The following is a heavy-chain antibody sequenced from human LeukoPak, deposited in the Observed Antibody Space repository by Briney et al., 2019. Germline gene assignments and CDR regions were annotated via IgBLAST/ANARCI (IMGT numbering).Heavy chain of an antibody. V-gene: IGHV2-5*01. Sequence: SGPTLVNPTQTLTLTCTFSGFSLRTSDVAVGWIRQPPGKALEWLALIYWNDVKRYSPSLKSRLTITKDTSKNQVVLTMINMDPVDTATYYCARGQVFDYWGQGILVAVSS. CDR2: IYWNDVK. D-gene: IGHD3-10*01. J-gene: IGHJ4*02. CDR1: GFSLRTSDVA. CDR3: ARGQVFDY.